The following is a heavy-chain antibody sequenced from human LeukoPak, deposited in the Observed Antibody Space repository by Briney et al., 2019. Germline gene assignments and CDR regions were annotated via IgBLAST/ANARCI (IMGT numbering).Heavy chain of an antibody. D-gene: IGHD6-13*01. Sequence: SETLSLTCAVYGGSFSGYYWSWIRQPPGKGLEWIGEINHSGSTNYNPSLKSRVTISVDTSKNQFSLKLSSVTAADTAVYYCARHAGQQLVHFDYWGQGTLVTVSS. CDR3: ARHAGQQLVHFDY. J-gene: IGHJ4*02. CDR2: INHSGST. CDR1: GGSFSGYY. V-gene: IGHV4-34*01.